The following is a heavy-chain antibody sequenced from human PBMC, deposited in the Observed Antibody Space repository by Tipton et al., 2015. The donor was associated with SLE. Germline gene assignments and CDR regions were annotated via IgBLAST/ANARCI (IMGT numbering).Heavy chain of an antibody. CDR3: ARDTSWLTTGY. CDR2: IYSGGST. V-gene: IGHV3-66*01. D-gene: IGHD3-22*01. Sequence: SLRLSCAASGFTVSSNYMSWVRQAPGKGLEWVSVIYSGGSTYYADSVKGRFTISRDNSKNTLYLQMNSLRAEDTAVYYCARDTSWLTTGYWGQGTLVTVSS. CDR1: GFTVSSNY. J-gene: IGHJ4*02.